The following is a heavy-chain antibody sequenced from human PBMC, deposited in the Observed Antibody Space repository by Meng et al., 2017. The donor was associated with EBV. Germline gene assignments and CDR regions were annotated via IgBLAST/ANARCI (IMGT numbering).Heavy chain of an antibody. CDR1: GGTFRSDG. J-gene: IGHJ4*02. CDR2: LIPMVGAP. Sequence: VVLLLCGAEVKNPGSSVNVSCRSSGGTFRSDGVSWVRQAPGQGLEWMGGLIPMVGAPHYAQKFQGRVTSIADESTSTHSMELNSLRSEDTAMYYCASESGRGFTPDYWGQGTLVTVSS. V-gene: IGHV1-69*01. D-gene: IGHD3-10*01. CDR3: ASESGRGFTPDY.